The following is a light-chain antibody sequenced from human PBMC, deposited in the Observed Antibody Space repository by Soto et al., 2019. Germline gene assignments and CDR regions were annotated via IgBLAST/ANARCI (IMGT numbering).Light chain of an antibody. CDR1: QSVSSTY. CDR2: DAS. J-gene: IGKJ1*01. CDR3: QQRSNWPRT. Sequence: IVLTQSPGTLSLSPGERATLSCRACQSVSSTYLAWYQQKPGQAPRLLIYDASNRATGIPARFSGSGSGTDFTLTISSLEPEDFAVYYCQQRSNWPRTFGQGTKVDIK. V-gene: IGKV3-11*01.